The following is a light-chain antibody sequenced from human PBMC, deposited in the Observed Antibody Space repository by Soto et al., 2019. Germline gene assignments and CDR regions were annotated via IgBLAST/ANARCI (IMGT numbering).Light chain of an antibody. J-gene: IGLJ1*01. CDR1: SSDVGGYNY. V-gene: IGLV2-8*01. CDR3: SSYAGSNNPYV. Sequence: QSALTQPPSASGSPGQSVTISCTGTSSDVGGYNYVSWYQQHPGKAPKLMIYEVSKRPSGVPDRFSGSNSGNTASLTVSGLQAEDEAEYYCSSYAGSNNPYVFGTGTKVTVL. CDR2: EVS.